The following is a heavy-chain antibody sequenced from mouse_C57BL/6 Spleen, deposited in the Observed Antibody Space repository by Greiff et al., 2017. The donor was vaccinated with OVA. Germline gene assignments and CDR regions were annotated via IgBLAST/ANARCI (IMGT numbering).Heavy chain of an antibody. Sequence: VQLQQSGAELVKPGASVKLSCKASGYTFTSYWMHWVKQRPGQGLEWIGMIHPNSGSTNYNEKFKSKATLTVDKSSSTAYMQLSSLTSEDSAVYYCVGDYGNYYAMDYWGQGTSVTVSS. CDR3: VGDYGNYYAMDY. J-gene: IGHJ4*01. CDR2: IHPNSGST. D-gene: IGHD2-1*01. V-gene: IGHV1-64*01. CDR1: GYTFTSYW.